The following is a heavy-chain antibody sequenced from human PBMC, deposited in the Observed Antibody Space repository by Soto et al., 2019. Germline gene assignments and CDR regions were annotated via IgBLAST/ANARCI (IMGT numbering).Heavy chain of an antibody. CDR1: GFTFSSYG. V-gene: IGHV3-33*01. CDR2: IWFDGSNK. CDR3: ARASGPFDY. J-gene: IGHJ4*02. Sequence: TGGSLRLSCAASGFTFSSYGMHWVRQAPGKGLDWVAVIWFDGSNKYYADSVKGRFTISRDNSKNTLYLQMNSLRAEDTALYYCARASGPFDYWGQGTLVTVSS.